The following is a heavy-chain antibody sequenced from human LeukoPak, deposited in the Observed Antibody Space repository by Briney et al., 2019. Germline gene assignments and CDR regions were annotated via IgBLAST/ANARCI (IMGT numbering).Heavy chain of an antibody. J-gene: IGHJ4*02. D-gene: IGHD6-13*01. CDR2: INAGNGNT. V-gene: IGHV1-3*03. CDR1: GYTFTSYG. CDR3: AREYSSISVYFDY. Sequence: AASVKVSCKASGYTFTSYGISWVRQAPGQRLEWMGWINAGNGNTKYSQEFQGRVTITRDTSASTAYMELSSLRSEDMAVYYCAREYSSISVYFDYWGQGTLVTVSS.